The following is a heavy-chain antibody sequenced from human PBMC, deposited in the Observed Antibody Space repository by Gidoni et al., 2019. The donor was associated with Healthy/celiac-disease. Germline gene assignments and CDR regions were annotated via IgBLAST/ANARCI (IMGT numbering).Heavy chain of an antibody. D-gene: IGHD3-10*01. Sequence: EVQLVASGGCLVQPGGSLRLSCAASGFTLRTYRMTWVRQAPGKGLEWVAYISSSSSTRYYAGSVKGRFTSSRDNAKNSLYLQMNSRRDEDTAGYDCARIGLTMVRGVIIAPYYYYGMDGWGQGTTVTVSS. V-gene: IGHV3-48*02. CDR3: ARIGLTMVRGVIIAPYYYYGMDG. J-gene: IGHJ6*02. CDR2: ISSSSSTR. CDR1: GFTLRTYR.